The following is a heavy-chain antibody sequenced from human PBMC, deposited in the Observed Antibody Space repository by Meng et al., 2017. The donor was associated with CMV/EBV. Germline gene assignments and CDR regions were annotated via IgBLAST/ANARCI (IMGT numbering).Heavy chain of an antibody. CDR3: AKELSSSWPYYYGMDV. J-gene: IGHJ6*02. CDR2: IWYDGSNK. D-gene: IGHD6-13*01. Sequence: VGLLRSPFAALGSTFSSYGMHWVRQAPGKGLEWLAVIWYDGSNKCYADPVKGRFTISRDNSKNTLYLQMNSLRAEDTAVYYCAKELSSSWPYYYGMDVWGQGTTVTVSS. CDR1: GSTFSSYG. V-gene: IGHV3-33*06.